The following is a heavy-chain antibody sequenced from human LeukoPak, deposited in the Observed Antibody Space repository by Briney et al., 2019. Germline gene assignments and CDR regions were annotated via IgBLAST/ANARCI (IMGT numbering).Heavy chain of an antibody. V-gene: IGHV4-34*01. CDR3: ARGRRRSDY. J-gene: IGHJ4*02. CDR1: GGSFSGYY. Sequence: SETLSLTCAVYGGSFSGYYWSWIRQPPGKGLEWIGEINHSGSTNYNPSLKSRVTISVDTSKNQFSLKLSSVTAADTAVYYWARGRRRSDYWGRGTLVTVSS. CDR2: INHSGST.